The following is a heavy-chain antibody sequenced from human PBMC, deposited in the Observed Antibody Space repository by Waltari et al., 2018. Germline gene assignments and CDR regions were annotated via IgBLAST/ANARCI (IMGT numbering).Heavy chain of an antibody. V-gene: IGHV1-24*01. Sequence: QVQLVQSGAEVKKPGASVKVSCKVSGYPLTELSMHGVRQAPGNGLEWMGGFDPEDGETIYAQKFQGRVTMTEDTSTDTAYMELSSLRSEDTAVYYCATVVRRALRFLEWSNWFDPWGQGTLVTVSS. CDR2: FDPEDGET. CDR3: ATVVRRALRFLEWSNWFDP. D-gene: IGHD3-3*01. J-gene: IGHJ5*02. CDR1: GYPLTELS.